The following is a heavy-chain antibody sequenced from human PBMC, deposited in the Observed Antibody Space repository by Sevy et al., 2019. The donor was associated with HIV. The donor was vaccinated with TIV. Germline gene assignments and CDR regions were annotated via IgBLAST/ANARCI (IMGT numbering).Heavy chain of an antibody. D-gene: IGHD2-2*01. Sequence: GGSPRLSCAASGFTFSSYAMHWVRQAPGKGLEWVAVISYDGSNKYYADSVKGRFTISRDNSKNTLYLQMNSLRAEDTAVYYCARDPWGRQLPPSGWFDPWGQGTLVTVSS. CDR1: GFTFSSYA. V-gene: IGHV3-30-3*01. CDR2: ISYDGSNK. CDR3: ARDPWGRQLPPSGWFDP. J-gene: IGHJ5*02.